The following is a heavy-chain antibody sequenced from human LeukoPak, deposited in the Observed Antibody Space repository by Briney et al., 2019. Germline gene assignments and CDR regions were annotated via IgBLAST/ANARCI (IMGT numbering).Heavy chain of an antibody. Sequence: GGSLRLSCAASGFTFSSYWMHWVRQAPGKGLEWVSYISPSGSDIDYADSVRGRFSSSRDNAKNSLYLQMNSLRAEDTAVYYCARDERFASDNSGRVAYWGQGALVTVSS. CDR3: ARDERFASDNSGRVAY. D-gene: IGHD6-25*01. V-gene: IGHV3-48*03. CDR2: ISPSGSDI. J-gene: IGHJ4*02. CDR1: GFTFSSYW.